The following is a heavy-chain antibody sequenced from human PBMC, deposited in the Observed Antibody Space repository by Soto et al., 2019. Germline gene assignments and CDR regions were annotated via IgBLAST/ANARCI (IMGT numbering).Heavy chain of an antibody. V-gene: IGHV3-15*07. J-gene: IGHJ4*02. CDR1: GFTFSNAW. CDR3: TTDGGVVNYGDYGAY. CDR2: IKRKTDGGTT. D-gene: IGHD4-17*01. Sequence: EVQLVESGGDLVKPGGSLRLSCAASGFTFSNAWMNWVRQAPGKGLEWFGRIKRKTDGGTTDYAAPVKGRFNISRNDSKNTLYLQVNSLKTENTAVYYGTTDGGVVNYGDYGAYWGQGTLVTGSS.